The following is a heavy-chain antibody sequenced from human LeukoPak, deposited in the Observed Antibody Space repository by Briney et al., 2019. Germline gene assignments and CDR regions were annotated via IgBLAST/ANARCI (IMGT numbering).Heavy chain of an antibody. D-gene: IGHD1-26*01. CDR3: AREKPPHGGATGDDAFDI. J-gene: IGHJ3*02. V-gene: IGHV1-2*02. CDR2: INPNSGGT. CDR1: GYTFTDYY. Sequence: ASVKVSCKASGYTFTDYYMHWVRQAPGQGLDGMGWINPNSGGTNYAQKFQGRVTMTRDTSISTAYMEMSRLRSDDTAVYYCAREKPPHGGATGDDAFDIWGQGTMVTVSS.